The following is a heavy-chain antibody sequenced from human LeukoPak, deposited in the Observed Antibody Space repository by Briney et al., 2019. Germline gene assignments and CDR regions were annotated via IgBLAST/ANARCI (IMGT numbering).Heavy chain of an antibody. J-gene: IGHJ3*01. V-gene: IGHV3-23*01. D-gene: IGHD3-10*01. CDR3: ARDVRGFGELLPL. CDR2: ISGSGGST. CDR1: GFTFSSYA. Sequence: GGSLRLSCAASGFTFSSYAMSWVRQAPGKGLEWVSAISGSGGSTYYADSVKGRFTISRDNSKNTLYLQMNSLRAEDTAVYYCARDVRGFGELLPLWGQGTMVTVSS.